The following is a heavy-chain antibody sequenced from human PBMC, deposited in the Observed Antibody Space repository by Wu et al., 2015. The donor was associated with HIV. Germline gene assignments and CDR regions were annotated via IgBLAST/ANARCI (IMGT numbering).Heavy chain of an antibody. CDR2: IVVGSGSR. V-gene: IGHV1-58*01. Sequence: QMQLVQSGPEVKKPGTSVKVSCKASGFTFPSSAVQWVRRARRQRLEWIGWIVVGSGSRNFAQKFQERITITRDMSTSTIYMELTSLRSEDTAVYYCAAATPVGVLQSFDWLLFPSFDIWGLGTMVTVSS. CDR3: AAATPVGVLQSFDWLLFPSFDI. J-gene: IGHJ3*02. D-gene: IGHD3-9*01. CDR1: GFTFPSSA.